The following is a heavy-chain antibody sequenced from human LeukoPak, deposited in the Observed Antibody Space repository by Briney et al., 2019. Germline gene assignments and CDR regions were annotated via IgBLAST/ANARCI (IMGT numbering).Heavy chain of an antibody. J-gene: IGHJ4*02. CDR3: ARERIAVAGLNDY. CDR1: GYTFTSYY. Sequence: ASVTVSFTSSGYTFTSYYMHWVRQAPGQGLEWMGIINPSGGSTSYAQKFQGRVTMTRDTSTSTVYMELSSLRSEDTAVYYCARERIAVAGLNDYWGQGTLVTVSS. CDR2: INPSGGST. D-gene: IGHD6-19*01. V-gene: IGHV1-46*01.